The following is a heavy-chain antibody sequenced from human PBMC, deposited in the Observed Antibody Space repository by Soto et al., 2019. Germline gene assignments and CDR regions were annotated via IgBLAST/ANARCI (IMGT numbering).Heavy chain of an antibody. CDR1: GFSFSHYA. D-gene: IGHD7-27*01. CDR3: VKVWGGYYFDY. CDR2: ISSNGGNT. Sequence: EVQLVESGGGLVQPGGSLRLSCSAFGFSFSHYAMHWVRQAPGKGLEYVSEISSNGGNTSYADSVKGRFATSSENSKTTLSLQMSSLRADDAAVYYCVKVWGGYYFDYWGQGTVVTVSS. J-gene: IGHJ4*02. V-gene: IGHV3-64D*08.